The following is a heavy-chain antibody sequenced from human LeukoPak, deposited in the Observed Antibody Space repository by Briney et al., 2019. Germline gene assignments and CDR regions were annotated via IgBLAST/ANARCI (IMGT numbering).Heavy chain of an antibody. CDR3: ARDSGPWGVFDP. D-gene: IGHD3-10*01. V-gene: IGHV4-61*02. CDR1: GGSISSSSYY. CDR2: MYTTGST. Sequence: PSETLSLTCTVSGGSISSSSYYWGWVRQSAGKGLEWIGRMYTTGSTKYSPSFESRVTMPRDASKNQFSLRLSSVTAADKAVYYCARDSGPWGVFDPWGQGTLVTVSS. J-gene: IGHJ5*02.